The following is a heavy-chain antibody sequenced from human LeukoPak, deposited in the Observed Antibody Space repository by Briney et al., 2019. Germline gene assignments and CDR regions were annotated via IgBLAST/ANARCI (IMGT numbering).Heavy chain of an antibody. Sequence: GGSLRLSCAASGFTFSSYWMHWVRQAPGKGLAWVSRINSDGSSTSYADSVKGRFTISRDNAKNTLYLQMNSLRAEDTAVYYCARGIGPLAWGQGTLVTVSS. V-gene: IGHV3-74*01. CDR1: GFTFSSYW. CDR2: INSDGSST. CDR3: ARGIGPLA. J-gene: IGHJ4*02. D-gene: IGHD3-16*02.